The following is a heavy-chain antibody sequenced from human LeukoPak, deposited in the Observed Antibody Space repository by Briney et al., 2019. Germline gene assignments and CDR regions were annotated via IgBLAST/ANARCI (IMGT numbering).Heavy chain of an antibody. CDR3: AKEGGSYYADYGMDV. J-gene: IGHJ6*02. V-gene: IGHV3-30*02. CDR2: IQYDGNNK. D-gene: IGHD1-26*01. CDR1: GFTFSSYG. Sequence: GGSLRLSCAASGFTFSSYGMQWVRQAPGKGLEWVAFIQYDGNNKYHADSVRGRFTISRDNSKNTLYLQMNSLRAEDMAVYYCAKEGGSYYADYGMDVWGQGTTVTVSS.